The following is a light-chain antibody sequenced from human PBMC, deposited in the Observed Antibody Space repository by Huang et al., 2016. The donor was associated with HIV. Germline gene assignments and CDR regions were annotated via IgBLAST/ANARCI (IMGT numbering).Light chain of an antibody. CDR3: QQSYSFPT. CDR1: QSIGTH. V-gene: IGKV1-39*01. Sequence: DRVTITCRASQSIGTHLNWYQQKSGKAPKLLIYDASNLQSGVPSRFSGGGSGTDFTLTFISLQPDDFATYYCQQSYSFPTFGQGTKLE. J-gene: IGKJ2*01. CDR2: DAS.